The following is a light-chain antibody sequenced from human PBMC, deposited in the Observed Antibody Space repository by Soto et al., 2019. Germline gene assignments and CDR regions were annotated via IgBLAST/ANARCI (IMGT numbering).Light chain of an antibody. CDR2: GAS. CDR1: QSVSGN. J-gene: IGKJ1*01. Sequence: EIVMPQSPATLSVSPGGRATLSCRASQSVSGNLAWYQQKPGQAPRLLIYGASTRATGIPARFSGSGSGTEFTLTISSLQSEDFAVYYCQQYNNWPPAFGQGTKVEIK. V-gene: IGKV3-15*01. CDR3: QQYNNWPPA.